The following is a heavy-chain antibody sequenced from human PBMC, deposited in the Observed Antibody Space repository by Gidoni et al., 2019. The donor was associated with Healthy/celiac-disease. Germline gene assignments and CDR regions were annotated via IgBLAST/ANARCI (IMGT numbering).Heavy chain of an antibody. CDR3: ARSLGRGATLRGGWFDP. V-gene: IGHV7-4-1*01. CDR1: GYTFTSYA. Sequence: QVQLVQSGSELKKPGASVKVSCKASGYTFTSYAMNWVRQAPGQGLEWMGWINTNTGNPTYAQGFTGRFVFSLDTSVSTAYLQICSLKAEDTAVYYCARSLGRGATLRGGWFDPWGQGTLVTVSS. J-gene: IGHJ5*02. CDR2: INTNTGNP. D-gene: IGHD1-26*01.